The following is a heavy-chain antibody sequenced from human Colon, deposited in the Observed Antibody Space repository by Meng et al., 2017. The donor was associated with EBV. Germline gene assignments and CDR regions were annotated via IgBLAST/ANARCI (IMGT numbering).Heavy chain of an antibody. CDR2: INESGST. CDR1: GGSFSNSY. V-gene: IGHV4-34*01. D-gene: IGHD3-3*01. Sequence: QGQLQQWGAGRFKPSEPLSITCADYGGSFSNSYWSWIRQPPGKRLERIGEINESGSTKYNPSLKSRVTILMDTSKNQFSLRLSSVTAADTAVYYCRNAFCSAEAGCSDQWGQGTLVTVSS. J-gene: IGHJ4*02. CDR3: RNAFCSAEAGCSDQ.